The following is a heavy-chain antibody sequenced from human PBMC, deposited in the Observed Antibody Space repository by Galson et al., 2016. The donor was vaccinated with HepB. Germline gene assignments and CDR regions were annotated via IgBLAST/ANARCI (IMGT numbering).Heavy chain of an antibody. Sequence: SLRLSCAASGFSFSSSAMHWVRQAPGKGLEWVAVISYHGSNKYYVDSVKGQFTISRDNPKNTLYLQMSSLRVEDTAMYYCARDGYYYGSGSYGAATYWGQGTPVTVSS. CDR1: GFSFSSSA. CDR3: ARDGYYYGSGSYGAATY. V-gene: IGHV3-30*04. J-gene: IGHJ4*02. D-gene: IGHD3-10*01. CDR2: ISYHGSNK.